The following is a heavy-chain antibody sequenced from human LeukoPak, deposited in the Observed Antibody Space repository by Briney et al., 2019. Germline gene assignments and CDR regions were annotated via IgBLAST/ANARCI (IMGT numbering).Heavy chain of an antibody. V-gene: IGHV1-46*01. CDR3: ARDTASVWYSSGWYEYFQH. CDR2: INPSSGST. Sequence: ASVKVSCKASGYTFTSLYMHWVRQAPGQGLEWMGVINPSSGSTSNAQKFQGRVTMTRDTSTSTVYKELSSLRSEDTAVYYCARDTASVWYSSGWYEYFQHWGQGTLVTVSS. J-gene: IGHJ1*01. D-gene: IGHD6-19*01. CDR1: GYTFTSLY.